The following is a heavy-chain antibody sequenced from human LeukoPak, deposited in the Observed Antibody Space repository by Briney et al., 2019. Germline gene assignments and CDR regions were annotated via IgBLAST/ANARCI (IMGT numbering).Heavy chain of an antibody. Sequence: SETLSLTCAVYGGSSSGYYWSWIRQPPGKGLEWIGEINHSGSTNYNPSLKSRVTISVGTSKNQFSLKLSSVTAADTAVYYCARRVGDQCQFDYWGQGTLVTVSS. CDR3: ARRVGDQCQFDY. CDR1: GGSSSGYY. J-gene: IGHJ4*02. D-gene: IGHD3-16*01. CDR2: INHSGST. V-gene: IGHV4-34*01.